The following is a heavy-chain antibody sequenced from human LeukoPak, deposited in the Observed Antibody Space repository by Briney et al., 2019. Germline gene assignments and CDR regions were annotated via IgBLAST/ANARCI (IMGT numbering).Heavy chain of an antibody. Sequence: SVKVSCKASGGTFSSYAISWVRQAPGQGLEWMGRIIPIFGTANYAQKFQGRVTITTDESTSTAYMELSSLRSEDTAVYYCARDRYGSGVHVDYWGQGTLVTVFS. CDR3: ARDRYGSGVHVDY. V-gene: IGHV1-69*05. D-gene: IGHD3-10*01. J-gene: IGHJ4*02. CDR2: IIPIFGTA. CDR1: GGTFSSYA.